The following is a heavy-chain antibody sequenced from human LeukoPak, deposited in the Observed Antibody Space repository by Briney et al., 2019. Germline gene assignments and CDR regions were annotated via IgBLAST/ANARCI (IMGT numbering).Heavy chain of an antibody. Sequence: SGTLSLTCTVSGGSISSYYWTWIRQPPGKGLEWIGYIFYSGGSNYNPSLKSRVTISVDTSKNHFSLKLSSVTAADTAVYHCARLGSTFDIWGQGTMVTVSS. J-gene: IGHJ3*02. CDR2: IFYSGGS. CDR3: ARLGSTFDI. D-gene: IGHD2-2*01. V-gene: IGHV4-59*08. CDR1: GGSISSYY.